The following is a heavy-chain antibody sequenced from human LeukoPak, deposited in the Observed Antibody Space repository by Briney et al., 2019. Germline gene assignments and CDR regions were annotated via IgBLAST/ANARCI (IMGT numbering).Heavy chain of an antibody. Sequence: ASVKVSCKASGYTFTGYYMHWVRQAPGQGLEWMGWISAYNGNTNYAQKLQGRVTMTTDTSTSTAYMELMSLRSDDTAVYYCARDWGRGYGPNWFDPWGQGTLVTVSS. J-gene: IGHJ5*02. CDR2: ISAYNGNT. CDR1: GYTFTGYY. CDR3: ARDWGRGYGPNWFDP. V-gene: IGHV1-18*04. D-gene: IGHD3-16*01.